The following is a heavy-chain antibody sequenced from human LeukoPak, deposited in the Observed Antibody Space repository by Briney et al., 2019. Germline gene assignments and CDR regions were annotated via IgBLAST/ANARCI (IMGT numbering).Heavy chain of an antibody. D-gene: IGHD3-9*01. V-gene: IGHV3-43D*03. CDR3: AKDANLKNTYYDILTDY. Sequence: GGSLRLSCAASGFTFDDYAMHWVRHAPGKGLEWVSLISWDGGSTYYADSVKGRFTISRDNSKNSLYLQMNSLRAEDTALYYCAKDANLKNTYYDILTDYWGQGTLVTVSS. J-gene: IGHJ4*02. CDR2: ISWDGGST. CDR1: GFTFDDYA.